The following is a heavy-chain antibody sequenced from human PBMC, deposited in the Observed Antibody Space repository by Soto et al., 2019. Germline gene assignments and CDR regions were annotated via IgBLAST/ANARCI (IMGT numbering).Heavy chain of an antibody. CDR1: GYTFTGYY. Sequence: GASVKVSCKASGYTFTGYYMHWVRQAPGQGLEWMGWINPNSGGTNYAQKFQGWVTMTRDTSISTAYMELSRLRSDDTAVYYCARDRGSETGHYYYGMDVWGQGTTVTVSS. CDR3: ARDRGSETGHYYYGMDV. D-gene: IGHD3-10*01. J-gene: IGHJ6*02. V-gene: IGHV1-2*04. CDR2: INPNSGGT.